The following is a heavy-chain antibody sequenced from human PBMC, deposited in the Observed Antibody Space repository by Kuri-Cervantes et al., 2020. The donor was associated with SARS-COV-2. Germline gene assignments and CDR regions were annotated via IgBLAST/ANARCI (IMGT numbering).Heavy chain of an antibody. J-gene: IGHJ5*02. Sequence: GSLRLSCAVYGGSFSGYYWSWIRQPPGKGLEWIGEINHSGSTNYNPSLKSRVTISVDTSKNQFSLKLSSVTAADTAVYYCARHHYDILTGYHLNWFDPWGQGTLVTVSS. V-gene: IGHV4-34*01. CDR2: INHSGST. CDR3: ARHHYDILTGYHLNWFDP. D-gene: IGHD3-9*01. CDR1: GGSFSGYY.